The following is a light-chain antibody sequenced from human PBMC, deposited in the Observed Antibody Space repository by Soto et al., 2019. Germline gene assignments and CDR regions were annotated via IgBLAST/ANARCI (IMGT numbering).Light chain of an antibody. CDR3: QQYSNWTT. Sequence: EIVMTQSPATLSVSPGERATLSCRASQSLSSNLAWYQQKPGQAPRLLIYGTSTRATGIPARFSGSGSGTEFTLTISSLQSEDFAVYYCQQYSNWTTFGQGTTVEIK. V-gene: IGKV3-15*01. CDR1: QSLSSN. J-gene: IGKJ1*01. CDR2: GTS.